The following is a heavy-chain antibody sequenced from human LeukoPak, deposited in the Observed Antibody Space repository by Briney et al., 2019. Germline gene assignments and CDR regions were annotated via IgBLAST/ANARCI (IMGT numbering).Heavy chain of an antibody. D-gene: IGHD2-15*01. Sequence: GGSLRLSCADSGFAFSDFWMSWVRQAPGKGLERVANIRHDGNAKNYVPSVRGRFTISRDNAKNSLYLQMNSLTVEDTAVYYCATSHDSAGNDWGQGTLVTVSS. V-gene: IGHV3-7*01. CDR2: IRHDGNAK. CDR3: ATSHDSAGND. J-gene: IGHJ4*02. CDR1: GFAFSDFW.